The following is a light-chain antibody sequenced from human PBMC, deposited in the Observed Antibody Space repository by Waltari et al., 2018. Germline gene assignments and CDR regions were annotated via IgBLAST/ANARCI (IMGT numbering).Light chain of an antibody. CDR1: SNNVGNQG. CDR2: RNT. J-gene: IGLJ1*01. V-gene: IGLV10-54*04. Sequence: QAGLTQPPSVSKGLRQTATLTCTGNSNNVGNQGADWLQQHQGHPPKLLSYRNTNRPSGISERFSASRSGNTASLTITGLQPEDEADYYCSAWDISLTAHVFGSGTKVTVL. CDR3: SAWDISLTAHV.